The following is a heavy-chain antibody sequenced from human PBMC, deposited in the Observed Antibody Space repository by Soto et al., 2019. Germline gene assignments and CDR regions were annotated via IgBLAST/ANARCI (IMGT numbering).Heavy chain of an antibody. CDR3: ARTYGSGDYFLPFEY. J-gene: IGHJ4*02. Sequence: QVQLLQSGAEVKKPGASVKVSCKASGYMFNTYGITWVRQAPGQGLDWMGCISVYNVNIDYAQKFEGRVTMTIDTSTRTAFMELKSLTSDDTAVYYCARTYGSGDYFLPFEYWGQGTPVSVSS. V-gene: IGHV1-18*01. CDR1: GYMFNTYG. CDR2: ISVYNVNI. D-gene: IGHD3-10*01.